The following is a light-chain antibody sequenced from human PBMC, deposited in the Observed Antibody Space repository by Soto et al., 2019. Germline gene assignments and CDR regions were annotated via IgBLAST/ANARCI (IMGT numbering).Light chain of an antibody. CDR2: GAS. CDR3: QQYGSSPRT. J-gene: IGKJ1*01. CDR1: QSVSSSY. Sequence: EIVLTQSPGTLSLSPGERATLSCRASQSVSSSYLAWYQQKPGQAPRLLIYGASSRATGIPDRFSGSGSGADFTLTISRLATEDFAVYYCQQYGSSPRTFGQGTKWIS. V-gene: IGKV3-20*01.